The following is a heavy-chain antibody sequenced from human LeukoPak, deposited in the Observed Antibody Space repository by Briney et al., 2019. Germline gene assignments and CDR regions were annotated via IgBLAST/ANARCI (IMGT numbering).Heavy chain of an antibody. CDR3: ARDFRAVAESYYYYYMDV. Sequence: GGSLRLSCAASGFSFSSYGMHWVRQAPGKGLEWVAHIPYDGSNKNYADSVKGRFTISRDNSRNTLYLQMNSLSAEDTAVYYCARDFRAVAESYYYYYMDVWGKGTTVTVSS. J-gene: IGHJ6*03. CDR1: GFSFSSYG. V-gene: IGHV3-30*02. D-gene: IGHD6-19*01. CDR2: IPYDGSNK.